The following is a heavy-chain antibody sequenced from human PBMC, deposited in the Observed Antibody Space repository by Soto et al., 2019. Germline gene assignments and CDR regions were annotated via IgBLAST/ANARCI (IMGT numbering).Heavy chain of an antibody. CDR3: ARTGSNYGPYYYGMDV. V-gene: IGHV4-34*01. D-gene: IGHD4-4*01. J-gene: IGHJ6*02. CDR2: INHSGST. CDR1: GGSFSGYY. Sequence: SETLSLTCAVYGGSFSGYYWSWIRQPPGKGLEWIGEINHSGSTNYNPSLKSRVTISVDTSKNQFSLKLSSVTAADTAVYYCARTGSNYGPYYYGMDVWGQGTSVTVSS.